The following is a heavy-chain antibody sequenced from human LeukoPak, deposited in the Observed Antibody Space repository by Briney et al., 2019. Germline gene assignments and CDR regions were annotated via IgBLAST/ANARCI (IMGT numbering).Heavy chain of an antibody. Sequence: HSGGSLRLSCAASGFTFSSYAMDWVRQAPGKGLEWVAVVSYDGSNKFHADSVKGRFTISRDNSKNTLYLQMNSLRAEDTAVYYCANQLGRWLAFGYFDYWGQGTLVTVSS. CDR1: GFTFSSYA. J-gene: IGHJ4*02. CDR2: VSYDGSNK. D-gene: IGHD6-19*01. V-gene: IGHV3-30*04. CDR3: ANQLGRWLAFGYFDY.